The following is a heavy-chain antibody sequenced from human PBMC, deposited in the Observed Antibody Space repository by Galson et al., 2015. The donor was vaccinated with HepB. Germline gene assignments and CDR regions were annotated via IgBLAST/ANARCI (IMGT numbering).Heavy chain of an antibody. V-gene: IGHV3-23*01. J-gene: IGHJ4*02. D-gene: IGHD4-17*01. CDR3: AKDTVTTEGYFDY. CDR1: GFTFSSYA. Sequence: SLRLSCAASGFTFSSYAMSCVRQAPGKELEWVSAISGSGGSTYYADSVKGRFTISRDNSKNTLYLQMNSLRAEDTAVYYCAKDTVTTEGYFDYWGQGTLVTVSS. CDR2: ISGSGGST.